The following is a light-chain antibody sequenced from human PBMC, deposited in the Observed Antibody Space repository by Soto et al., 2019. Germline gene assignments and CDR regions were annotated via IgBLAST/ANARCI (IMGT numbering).Light chain of an antibody. CDR1: GSNIGRNY. V-gene: IGLV1-51*01. Sequence: QSVLTQPASVSATPGEKVTISCSGRGSNIGRNYVSWYRQLPGTAPQLLIYDDNKRHSGVPDRLSGSRYGTSASLAIAGLQPGDEADYYCGTWDESLGAGVFGGGTKLNVL. CDR3: GTWDESLGAGV. CDR2: DDN. J-gene: IGLJ2*01.